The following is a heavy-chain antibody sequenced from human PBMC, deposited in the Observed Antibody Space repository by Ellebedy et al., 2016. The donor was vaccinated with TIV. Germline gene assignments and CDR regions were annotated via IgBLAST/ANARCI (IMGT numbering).Heavy chain of an antibody. V-gene: IGHV3-23*01. CDR1: GFTFSSYA. CDR3: AKVGGHGDYFDY. J-gene: IGHJ4*02. D-gene: IGHD3-16*01. Sequence: GGSLRLXXAVSGFTFSSYAMSWVRQAPGKGLEWVSAISGSGGSTYYADSVKGRFTISRDNSKNTLYLQMNSLRAEDTAVYYCAKVGGHGDYFDYWGQGTLVTVSS. CDR2: ISGSGGST.